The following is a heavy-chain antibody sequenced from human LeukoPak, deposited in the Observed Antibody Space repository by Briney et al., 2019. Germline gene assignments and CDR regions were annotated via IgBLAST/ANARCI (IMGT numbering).Heavy chain of an antibody. Sequence: GGSLRLSCAASGFTFSSYGMHWVRQAPGKGLEWVAVIWYDGSNKYYADSVKGRFTISRDNSKNTLYLQMDSLRAEDTAVYYCAREGVPYYDILTGYYGPFDYWGQGTLVTVSS. D-gene: IGHD3-9*01. V-gene: IGHV3-33*01. CDR1: GFTFSSYG. CDR3: AREGVPYYDILTGYYGPFDY. J-gene: IGHJ4*02. CDR2: IWYDGSNK.